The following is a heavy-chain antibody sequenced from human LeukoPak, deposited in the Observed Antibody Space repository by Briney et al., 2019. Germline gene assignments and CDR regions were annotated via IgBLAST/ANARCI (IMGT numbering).Heavy chain of an antibody. V-gene: IGHV3-30*02. CDR2: IRYVERDK. Sequence: GGSLRLSCAASGFTFSYYGMHWVRQAPGKGLEWVAFIRYVERDKYYADSVKGRFTISRDNARNSLYLQMNSLRAEDTAVYYCARDLWCSSTSCYAGRVDYWGQGTLVTVSP. CDR3: ARDLWCSSTSCYAGRVDY. D-gene: IGHD2-2*01. CDR1: GFTFSYYG. J-gene: IGHJ4*02.